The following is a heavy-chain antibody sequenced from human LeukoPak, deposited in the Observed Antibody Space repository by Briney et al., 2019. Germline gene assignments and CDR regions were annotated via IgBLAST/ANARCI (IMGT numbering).Heavy chain of an antibody. J-gene: IGHJ4*02. CDR1: GFTFRGFA. D-gene: IGHD6-19*01. V-gene: IGHV3-23*01. CDR2: IRGIGGST. Sequence: GGSLGFSGAASGFTFRGFAMSWFGKAPGKGWKGAQAIRGIGGSTYYADSVKGRFTISRDNSKNTLYLQMNSLRAEDTAVYYCAKEGGYSSGWYFDYWGQGTLVTVSS. CDR3: AKEGGYSSGWYFDY.